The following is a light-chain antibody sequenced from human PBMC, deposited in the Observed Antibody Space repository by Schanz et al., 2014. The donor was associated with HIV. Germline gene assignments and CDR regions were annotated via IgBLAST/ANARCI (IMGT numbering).Light chain of an antibody. CDR2: ENN. V-gene: IGLV6-57*04. Sequence: FMLTQPHSVSESPGKTVTISCTRSSGSIGSYFVQWYQQRPGSAPSIVIYENNQRHSGVPDRFSGSIDSSSNSASLTISGLKTEDEADYYCQSYDSSNHVVFGGGTKVTVL. CDR3: QSYDSSNHVV. J-gene: IGLJ2*01. CDR1: SGSIGSYF.